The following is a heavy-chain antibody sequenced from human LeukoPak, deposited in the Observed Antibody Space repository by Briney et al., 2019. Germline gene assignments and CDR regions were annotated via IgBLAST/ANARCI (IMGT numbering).Heavy chain of an antibody. J-gene: IGHJ5*02. CDR2: IYASGIT. CDR1: GGSISSGNYY. Sequence: PSETLSLTCTVSGGSISSGNYYWSWIRLPAGKGLEWIGRIYASGITKYNPSLKSRVTISVDTSKNQFSLNLSSVTAADTAVYYCASIVVVPAAIDSWGQGTLVTVSS. CDR3: ASIVVVPAAIDS. V-gene: IGHV4-61*02. D-gene: IGHD2-2*02.